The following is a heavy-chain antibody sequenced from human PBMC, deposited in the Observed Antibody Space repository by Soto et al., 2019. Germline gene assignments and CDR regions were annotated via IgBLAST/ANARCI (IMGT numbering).Heavy chain of an antibody. D-gene: IGHD6-6*01. V-gene: IGHV4-31*03. CDR3: AREPTLGSSWRDTLEDY. J-gene: IGHJ4*02. CDR2: IYYSGST. CDR1: GGSISSGGYY. Sequence: NPSETLSLTCTVSGGSISSGGYYWSWIRQHPGKGLEWIGYIYYSGSTYYNPSLKSRVTISVDTSKNQFSLKLSSVTAADMAVYYCAREPTLGSSWRDTLEDYWGQGTLVTVSS.